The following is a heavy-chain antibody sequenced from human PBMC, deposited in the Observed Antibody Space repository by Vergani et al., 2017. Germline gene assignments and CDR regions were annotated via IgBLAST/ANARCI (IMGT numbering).Heavy chain of an antibody. V-gene: IGHV4-39*01. CDR2: IYYSGST. J-gene: IGHJ4*02. D-gene: IGHD6-13*01. Sequence: QVQLQESGPGLVKPSETLSLTCTVSGGSISSSSYYWGWIRQPPGKGLEWIGNIYYSGSTYYNPSLKSRVTISVDTSKNQFSLKLSSVTAADTAVYYCARQDHRGNSSPDYWGQGTLVTVSS. CDR1: GGSISSSSYY. CDR3: ARQDHRGNSSPDY.